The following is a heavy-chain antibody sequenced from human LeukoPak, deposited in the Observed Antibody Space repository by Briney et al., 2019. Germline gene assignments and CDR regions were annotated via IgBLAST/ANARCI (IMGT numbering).Heavy chain of an antibody. CDR1: GFTFSSYS. Sequence: GGSLRLSCAASGFTFSSYSMNWVRQAPGKGLEWVSSISSSSSYIYYADSVKGRFTISRDNAKNSLYLQVTSLRAEDTGVYYCARDSPSIGDSSGYYYRYFQHWGQGTLVSVPS. CDR3: ARDSPSIGDSSGYYYRYFQH. J-gene: IGHJ1*01. V-gene: IGHV3-21*01. CDR2: ISSSSSYI. D-gene: IGHD3-22*01.